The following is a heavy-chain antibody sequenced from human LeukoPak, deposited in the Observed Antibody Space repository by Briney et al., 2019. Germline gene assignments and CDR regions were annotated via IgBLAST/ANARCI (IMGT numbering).Heavy chain of an antibody. CDR1: GGTFSSYA. J-gene: IGHJ4*02. Sequence: SVKVPCKASGGTFSSYAISWVRQAPGQGLEWMGRIIPILGIANYAQKFQGRVTITADKSTSTAYMELSSLRSEDTAVYYCARRGWGGYDSSGYYFDYWGQGTLVTVSS. CDR2: IIPILGIA. CDR3: ARRGWGGYDSSGYYFDY. D-gene: IGHD3-22*01. V-gene: IGHV1-69*04.